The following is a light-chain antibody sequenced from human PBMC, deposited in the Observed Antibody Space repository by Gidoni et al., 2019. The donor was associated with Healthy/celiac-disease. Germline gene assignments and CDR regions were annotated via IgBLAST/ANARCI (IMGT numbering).Light chain of an antibody. CDR3: MQALQTPLT. Sequence: IVMTQSPLSLPVTPGEPAYISCRSSTSLLHSNGYNYLDWYLQKPGQSPQLLIYLGSNRASGVPDRFSGSGSGTDFTLKISRVEAEDVGVYYCMQALQTPLTFGGGTKVEIK. J-gene: IGKJ4*01. V-gene: IGKV2-28*01. CDR2: LGS. CDR1: TSLLHSNGYNY.